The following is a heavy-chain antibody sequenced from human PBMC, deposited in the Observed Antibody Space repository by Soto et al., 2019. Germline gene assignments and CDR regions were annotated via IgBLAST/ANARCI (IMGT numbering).Heavy chain of an antibody. J-gene: IGHJ3*02. Sequence: SETLSLTCTASGGSISSSSYYWGWFRQPPGKGLEWIGSIYYSGSTCYNPSLKSRVTISVDTSKNQFPLKLSSVTAADTAVYYCASFSSGWYDAFDIWGQGTMVT. CDR1: GGSISSSSYY. CDR3: ASFSSGWYDAFDI. D-gene: IGHD6-19*01. V-gene: IGHV4-39*01. CDR2: IYYSGST.